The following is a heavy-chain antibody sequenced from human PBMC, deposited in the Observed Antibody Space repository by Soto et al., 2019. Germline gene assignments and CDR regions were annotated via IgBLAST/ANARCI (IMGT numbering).Heavy chain of an antibody. Sequence: SETLSLTCTVSGCSISSGDYYWSWIRQPPGKGLEWIGYIYYSGSTYYNPSLKSRITISVDTSKNQFSLKLSSVTAADTAVYYCARERHDGARPDPWGQGTLVTVSS. J-gene: IGHJ5*02. CDR1: GCSISSGDYY. CDR3: ARERHDGARPDP. V-gene: IGHV4-30-4*01. CDR2: IYYSGST. D-gene: IGHD3-3*01.